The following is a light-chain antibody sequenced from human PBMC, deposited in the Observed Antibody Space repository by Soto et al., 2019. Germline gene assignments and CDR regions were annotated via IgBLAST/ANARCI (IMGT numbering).Light chain of an antibody. CDR2: EGS. Sequence: QSVLTQPASGSGSPGQSITISCTGTSSDVGSYNLVSWYQQHPGKAPKLMIYEGSKRPSGVSNRFSGSKSGNTASLTISGLQAEDEADYYCCSYAGSSTFVFGGGIKVTVL. V-gene: IGLV2-23*03. CDR3: CSYAGSSTFV. CDR1: SSDVGSYNL. J-gene: IGLJ3*02.